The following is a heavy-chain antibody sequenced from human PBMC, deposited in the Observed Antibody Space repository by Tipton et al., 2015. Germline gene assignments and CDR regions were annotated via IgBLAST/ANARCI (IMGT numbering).Heavy chain of an antibody. CDR3: ARARGRHGGLFDS. CDR2: IQYSGST. Sequence: TLSLTCTVSGGSVSSGSFYWSWIRQPPGKELEWIGYIQYSGSTNCNPSLKSRVTISVDTSKTQFSLKMSSVTASDTAVYYCARARGRHGGLFDSWGQGILVTVSS. CDR1: GGSVSSGSFY. V-gene: IGHV4-61*01. J-gene: IGHJ4*02. D-gene: IGHD4-23*01.